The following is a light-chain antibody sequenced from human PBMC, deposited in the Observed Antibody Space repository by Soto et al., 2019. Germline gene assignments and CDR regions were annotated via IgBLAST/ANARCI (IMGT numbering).Light chain of an antibody. CDR2: RTS. CDR1: ESVSSSF. V-gene: IGKV3-20*01. CDR3: QQYNSYSWT. J-gene: IGKJ1*01. Sequence: EVVLTQSPGTLSLSPGERATLSCRASESVSSSFLTWYQQKPGQAPRLLIYRTSNRVTGIPDRFSGSGSGTEFTLTISSLQPDDFATYYCQQYNSYSWTFGQGTKVEIK.